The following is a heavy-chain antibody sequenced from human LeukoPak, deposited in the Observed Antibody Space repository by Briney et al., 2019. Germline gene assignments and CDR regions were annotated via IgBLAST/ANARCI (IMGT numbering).Heavy chain of an antibody. CDR3: ARQKSSERWLQLRGATPSYYFDY. CDR2: IYYSGST. Sequence: SETLSLTCTVSVGSISSYYWSWIRQPPGTGLEWIGYIYYSGSTNYNPSLKSRVTISVDTSKIQFALKLSSVTAADTAVYYCARQKSSERWLQLRGATPSYYFDYWGQGTLVTVSS. J-gene: IGHJ4*02. CDR1: VGSISSYY. V-gene: IGHV4-59*08. D-gene: IGHD5-24*01.